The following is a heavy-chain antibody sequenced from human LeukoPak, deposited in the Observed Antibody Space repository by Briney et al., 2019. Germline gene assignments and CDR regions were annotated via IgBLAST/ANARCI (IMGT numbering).Heavy chain of an antibody. CDR1: GYIFTVYG. V-gene: IGHV1-18*01. Sequence: GASVKVSCKVSGYIFTVYGISWVRQAPGQGLEWMGWINTFSGSTYYAQKFQGRVTITTDESTSTAYMELSSLRSEDTAVYYCASNAGFGELNSPPYYYFDYWGQGTLVTVSS. J-gene: IGHJ4*02. CDR3: ASNAGFGELNSPPYYYFDY. CDR2: INTFSGST. D-gene: IGHD3-10*01.